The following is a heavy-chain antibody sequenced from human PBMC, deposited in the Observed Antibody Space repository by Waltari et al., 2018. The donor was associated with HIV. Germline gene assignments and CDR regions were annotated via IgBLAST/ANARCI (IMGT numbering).Heavy chain of an antibody. D-gene: IGHD3-10*01. CDR3: VKDSGRAADVFDL. CDR1: GFIFTALA. Sequence: QLLESGGGLVEPGGSLRLACAASGFIFTALARDWVRQAPGKGLEWVSAIRGGGETFYADSVKGRFTISRDNSKNTLYLQMNSLRADDAAVYYWVKDSGRAADVFDLWGQGTMVTVSS. V-gene: IGHV3-23*01. CDR2: IRGGGET. J-gene: IGHJ3*01.